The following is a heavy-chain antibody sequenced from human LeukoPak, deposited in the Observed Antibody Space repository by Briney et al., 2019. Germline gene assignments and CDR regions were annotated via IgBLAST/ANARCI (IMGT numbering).Heavy chain of an antibody. CDR3: ARLVGATRNFDY. J-gene: IGHJ4*02. CDR2: IIPILGIA. D-gene: IGHD1-26*01. Sequence: ASVKVSCKASGYTFTSYAMNWVRQAPGQGLEWMGRIIPILGIANYAQKFQGRVTITADKSTSTAYMELSSLRSEDTAVYYCARLVGATRNFDYWGQGTLVTVSS. V-gene: IGHV1-69*04. CDR1: GYTFTSYA.